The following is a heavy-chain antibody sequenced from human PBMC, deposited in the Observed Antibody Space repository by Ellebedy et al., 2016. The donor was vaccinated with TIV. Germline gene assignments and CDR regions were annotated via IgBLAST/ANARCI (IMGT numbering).Heavy chain of an antibody. D-gene: IGHD5/OR15-5a*01. CDR3: ARVHRKPPAAPRLRPGYHFDY. J-gene: IGHJ4*02. Sequence: MPSETLSLTCAVYGGTFSGYCWSWIRQSPGTGLEWVGDICDIGSTKYNPSLKSRVTISMDPSKNQFPLKLTSLTAADTAMYFCARVHRKPPAAPRLRPGYHFDYWGQGILVTVSS. CDR2: ICDIGST. V-gene: IGHV4-34*01. CDR1: GGTFSGYC.